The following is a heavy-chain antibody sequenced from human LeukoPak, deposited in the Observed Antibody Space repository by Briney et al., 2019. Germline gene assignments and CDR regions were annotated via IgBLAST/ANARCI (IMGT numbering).Heavy chain of an antibody. D-gene: IGHD5-18*01. J-gene: IGHJ4*02. Sequence: GGSLRLSCAASGFTFSTYAMSWVRQAPGKGLEWVSGISGSGGSTYYADSVKGRSTISRDNSKNTLYLQMNSLRAEDTAVYYCAKDGYGIQLWQRHDYFDYWGQGTLVTVSS. CDR3: AKDGYGIQLWQRHDYFDY. CDR2: ISGSGGST. V-gene: IGHV3-23*01. CDR1: GFTFSTYA.